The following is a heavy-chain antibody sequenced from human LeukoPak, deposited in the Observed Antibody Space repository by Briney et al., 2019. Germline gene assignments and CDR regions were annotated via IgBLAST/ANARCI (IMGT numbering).Heavy chain of an antibody. CDR3: ARSIGLAVPDY. D-gene: IGHD6-19*01. CDR2: IIPILGIA. V-gene: IGHV1-69*04. J-gene: IGHJ4*02. Sequence: ASVKVSCKASGGTFSSYAIIWVRQAPGQGLEWMGRIIPILGIANYAQKFQGRVTITADKSTSTAYMELSSLRSEDTAVYYCARSIGLAVPDYWGQGTLVTVSS. CDR1: GGTFSSYA.